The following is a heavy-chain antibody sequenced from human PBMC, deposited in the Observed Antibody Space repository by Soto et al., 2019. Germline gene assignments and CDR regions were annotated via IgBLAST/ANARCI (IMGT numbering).Heavy chain of an antibody. CDR1: GYTFTSYD. CDR3: ARGPYRKVRALVNWFDP. D-gene: IGHD3-16*02. Sequence: QVQLVQSGAEVKKPGASVKVSCKASGYTFTSYDINWVRQATGQGLEWMGWMNPNSGNTGYAQKFQGRVTMTRNTSISTAYRELSSLRSEDTAVYYCARGPYRKVRALVNWFDPWGQGTLVTVSS. J-gene: IGHJ5*02. CDR2: MNPNSGNT. V-gene: IGHV1-8*01.